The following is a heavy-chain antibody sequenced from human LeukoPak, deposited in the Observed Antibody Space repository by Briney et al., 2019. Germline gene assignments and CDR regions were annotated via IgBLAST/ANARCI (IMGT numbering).Heavy chain of an antibody. Sequence: SETLSLTCTVSGGSISRHYWSWIRQPPGKGLEWIGYIYYSGRTNYNPSLESRVTISVDTSKSQFSLRLSSVTAADTAVYYCAKVWTGNWYDPWGQGTLVTVSS. CDR3: AKVWTGNWYDP. CDR1: GGSISRHY. D-gene: IGHD1-1*01. CDR2: IYYSGRT. J-gene: IGHJ5*02. V-gene: IGHV4-59*11.